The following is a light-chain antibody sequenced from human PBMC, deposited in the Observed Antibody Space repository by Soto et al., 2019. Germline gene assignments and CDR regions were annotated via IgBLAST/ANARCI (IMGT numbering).Light chain of an antibody. CDR2: DVS. V-gene: IGKV3-15*01. CDR1: QAISSD. CDR3: HQYKTWPLT. J-gene: IGKJ4*01. Sequence: EIVMTQSPVALSVSPGERATLSCRASQAISSDLAWYQQKPGQAPRLLISDVSTRATGIPARFNGSGSGTEFTLAISSLQFEDFAVYYCHQYKTWPLTFGGGTKVEIK.